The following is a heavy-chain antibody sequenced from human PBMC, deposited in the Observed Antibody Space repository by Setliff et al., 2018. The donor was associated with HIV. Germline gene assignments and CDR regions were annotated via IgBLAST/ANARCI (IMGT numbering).Heavy chain of an antibody. CDR1: GGSISSHY. V-gene: IGHV4-59*11. D-gene: IGHD3-3*01. J-gene: IGHJ4*02. CDR3: ARGFLSIFGVVSYFDY. CDR2: ISYSGSA. Sequence: SETLSLTCTVSGGSISSHYWSWIRQPPGKGLEWIGFISYSGSANSNPSLKSRVTISVDTPKNQFSLKLSSVTSADTAVYYCARGFLSIFGVVSYFDYWGQGTLVTVSS.